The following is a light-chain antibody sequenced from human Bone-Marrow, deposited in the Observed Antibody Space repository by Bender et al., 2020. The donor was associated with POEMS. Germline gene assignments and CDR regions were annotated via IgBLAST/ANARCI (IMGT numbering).Light chain of an antibody. V-gene: IGLV1-44*01. CDR3: AAWDDSLNAMV. J-gene: IGLJ2*01. CDR2: SSH. Sequence: QSVLTQPPSASGTPGQRVTISCSGGSSNIGAHAVNWYQHLPGTAPKLLIYSSHRRPSEVPDRFSGSKSGTSASLAISGLRSEDEADYYCAAWDDSLNAMVFGGGTKLTVL. CDR1: SSNIGAHA.